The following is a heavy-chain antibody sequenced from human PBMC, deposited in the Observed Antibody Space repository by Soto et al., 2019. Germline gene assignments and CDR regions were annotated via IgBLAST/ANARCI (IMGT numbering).Heavy chain of an antibody. CDR1: GFTVSSNY. D-gene: IGHD6-19*01. Sequence: AGSLRLSCAASGFTVSSNYMSWVRQAPGKGLEWVSVIYSGGSTYYADSVKGRFTISRDNSKNTLYLQMNSLRAEDTAVYYCARVQSSGWSKFDYWGQGTRVTV. CDR3: ARVQSSGWSKFDY. CDR2: IYSGGST. V-gene: IGHV3-53*01. J-gene: IGHJ4*02.